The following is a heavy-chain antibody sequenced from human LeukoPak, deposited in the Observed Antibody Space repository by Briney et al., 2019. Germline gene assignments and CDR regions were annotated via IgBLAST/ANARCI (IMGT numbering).Heavy chain of an antibody. J-gene: IGHJ5*02. Sequence: ASVKVSCKASGYTFTSYDINWVRQATGQGLEWMGWMNPNSGNTGYAQKFQGRVTMTRNTSISTAYMELSSLRSEDTAVYYCARAPVEYQQLSATRWFDPWGQGTLVTVSS. D-gene: IGHD2-2*01. CDR1: GYTFTSYD. CDR2: MNPNSGNT. V-gene: IGHV1-8*01. CDR3: ARAPVEYQQLSATRWFDP.